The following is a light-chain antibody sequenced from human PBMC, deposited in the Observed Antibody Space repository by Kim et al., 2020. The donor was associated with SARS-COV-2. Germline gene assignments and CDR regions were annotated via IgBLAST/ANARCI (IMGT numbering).Light chain of an antibody. CDR1: QAIRSD. CDR3: LQNFTFPLT. CDR2: GAS. J-gene: IGKJ4*01. Sequence: AIQMSQSPSSLSASIGDRVTITCRASQAIRSDLGWSQQKPGTSPKLLIHGASTLQRGVPSRFRGRGSGSDFSLTISSLQPEDFATYFYLQNFTFPLTFFGGTTVYIK. V-gene: IGKV1-6*01.